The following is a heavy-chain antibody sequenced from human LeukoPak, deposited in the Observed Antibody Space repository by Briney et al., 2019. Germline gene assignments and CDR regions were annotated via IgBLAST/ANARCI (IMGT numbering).Heavy chain of an antibody. Sequence: GGSLRLSCAASGFTFSSYSMNWVRQAPGKGLEWVSSISSSSSYIYYADSVKGRFTISRDDAKNSLYLQMNSLRAEDTAVYYCARELRFLEWLLFDPWGQGTLVTVSS. CDR1: GFTFSSYS. V-gene: IGHV3-21*01. CDR2: ISSSSSYI. CDR3: ARELRFLEWLLFDP. D-gene: IGHD3-3*01. J-gene: IGHJ5*02.